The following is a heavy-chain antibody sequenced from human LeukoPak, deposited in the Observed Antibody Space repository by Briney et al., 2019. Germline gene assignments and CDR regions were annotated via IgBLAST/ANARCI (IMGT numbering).Heavy chain of an antibody. J-gene: IGHJ3*01. CDR1: GFTFSSYA. D-gene: IGHD5-12*01. Sequence: PGGSLRLSCAASGFTFSSYAMSWVRQAPGKGLEWVSAISGSGGSTYYADSVKGRFAISRDNSKNTLFLQMKSLRAEDTAVYYCARRPYTGYDNAFDVWGQGTMVIVSS. CDR2: ISGSGGST. CDR3: ARRPYTGYDNAFDV. V-gene: IGHV3-23*01.